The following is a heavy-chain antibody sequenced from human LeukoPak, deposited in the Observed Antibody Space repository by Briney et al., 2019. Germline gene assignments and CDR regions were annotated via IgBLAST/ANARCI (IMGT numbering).Heavy chain of an antibody. J-gene: IGHJ6*03. CDR1: GFTFSSYG. Sequence: GGSLRLSCAASGFTFSSYGMHWVRQAPGKGLEWVAFIRYDGSNKYYADSVKGRFTISRDNSKNTLYLQMNSLRAEDTAVYYCAKSPSGSYYYYYYMDVWGNGTTVTVSS. CDR2: IRYDGSNK. CDR3: AKSPSGSYYYYYYMDV. V-gene: IGHV3-30*02. D-gene: IGHD1-26*01.